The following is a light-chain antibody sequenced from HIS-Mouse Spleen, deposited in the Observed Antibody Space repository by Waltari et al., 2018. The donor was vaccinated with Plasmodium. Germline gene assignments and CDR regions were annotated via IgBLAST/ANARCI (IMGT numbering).Light chain of an antibody. J-gene: IGLJ3*02. CDR3: QSADSSGTPNWV. Sequence: SYELTQPPSVSVSPGQTARNPCSGDAFPKKYAYVYQQKPAQAPVLVIYKDSERPSGIPERFSGSSSGTTVTLTISGVQAEDEADYYCQSADSSGTPNWVFGGGTKLTVL. V-gene: IGLV3-25*03. CDR1: AFPKKY. CDR2: KDS.